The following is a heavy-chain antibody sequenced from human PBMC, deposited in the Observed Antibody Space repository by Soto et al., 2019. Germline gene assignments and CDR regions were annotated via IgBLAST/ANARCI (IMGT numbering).Heavy chain of an antibody. CDR1: GFSLSTSGVG. J-gene: IGHJ1*01. D-gene: IGHD3-22*01. CDR2: IYWDDDK. Sequence: QITLKESGPTLVKPTQTLTLTCTFSGFSLSTSGVGVGWIRQPPGKALEWLALIYWDDDKRHSPSLKSRLTITKDTSKNQVVLTMTNMDPVDTATYYCAHTSVVITRAEYFQHWGQGTLVTVSS. V-gene: IGHV2-5*02. CDR3: AHTSVVITRAEYFQH.